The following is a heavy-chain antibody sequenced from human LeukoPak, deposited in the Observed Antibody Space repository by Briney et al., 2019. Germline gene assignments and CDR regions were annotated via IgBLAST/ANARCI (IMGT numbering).Heavy chain of an antibody. CDR1: GFTFSTYG. V-gene: IGHV3-30*02. Sequence: GGSLRLSCAASGFTFSTYGMHWVRQAPGKGLEWVAFVRYDGSKKYYTNSVKGRFTISRDNAKNSLYLQMNSLRAEDTAVYYCARRRMYYDILTGYYFDYWGQGTLVTVSS. J-gene: IGHJ4*02. CDR2: VRYDGSKK. CDR3: ARRRMYYDILTGYYFDY. D-gene: IGHD3-9*01.